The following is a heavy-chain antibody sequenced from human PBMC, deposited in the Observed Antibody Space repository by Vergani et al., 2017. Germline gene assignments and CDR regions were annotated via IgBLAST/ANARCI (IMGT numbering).Heavy chain of an antibody. CDR3: ARDCSSTSCLGSYYCMDV. D-gene: IGHD2-2*01. Sequence: QVQLVQSGAEVKKPGASVKVSCKASGYTFTSYGISWVRQAPGQGLEWMGWISAYNGNTNYAQKLQGRVTMTTDTSTSTAYMELRSLRSDDTAVYYCARDCSSTSCLGSYYCMDVWGQGTTVTVSS. J-gene: IGHJ6*02. V-gene: IGHV1-18*01. CDR2: ISAYNGNT. CDR1: GYTFTSYG.